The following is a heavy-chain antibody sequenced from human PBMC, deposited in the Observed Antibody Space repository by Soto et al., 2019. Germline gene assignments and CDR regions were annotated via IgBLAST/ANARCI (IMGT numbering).Heavy chain of an antibody. J-gene: IGHJ6*03. D-gene: IGHD6-13*01. CDR1: GDKFSSYT. Sequence: QVQLVQSGAEVRNPGSSVKVSCKASGDKFSSYTISWVRQAPGQGLEWMGRIVAFAGVPIYAQNSQGRITITADSSSSTAYMELPSLTSDDTAVYYCAREPSIAAVGLPLYSYYYMDVWGEGTAVTIPS. CDR3: AREPSIAAVGLPLYSYYYMDV. V-gene: IGHV1-69*08. CDR2: IVAFAGVP.